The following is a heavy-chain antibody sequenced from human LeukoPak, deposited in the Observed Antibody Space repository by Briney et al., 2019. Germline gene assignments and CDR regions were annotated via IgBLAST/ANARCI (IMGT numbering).Heavy chain of an antibody. CDR1: GFTFDDYA. CDR3: AKDKWYCSSTSCYDYGMDV. CDR2: ISGDGGST. V-gene: IGHV3-43*02. D-gene: IGHD2-2*01. J-gene: IGHJ6*02. Sequence: GGSLRLSCAASGFTFDDYAMHWVRQAPGKGLEWVSLISGDGGSTYYADSVKGRSTISRDNSKNSLYLQMNSLRTEDTALYYCAKDKWYCSSTSCYDYGMDVWGQGTTVTVSS.